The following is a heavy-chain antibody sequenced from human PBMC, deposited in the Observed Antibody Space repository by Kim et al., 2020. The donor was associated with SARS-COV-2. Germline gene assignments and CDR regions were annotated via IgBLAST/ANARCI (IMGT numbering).Heavy chain of an antibody. CDR2: ISYDGSNK. CDR1: GFTFSSYA. J-gene: IGHJ4*02. Sequence: GGSLRLSCAASGFTFSSYAMHWVRQAPGKGLEWVAVISYDGSNKYYADSVKGRFTISRDNSKNTLYLQMNSLRAEDTAVYYCASGGSYGEGWGQGTLVTVSS. CDR3: ASGGSYGEG. D-gene: IGHD1-26*01. V-gene: IGHV3-30*04.